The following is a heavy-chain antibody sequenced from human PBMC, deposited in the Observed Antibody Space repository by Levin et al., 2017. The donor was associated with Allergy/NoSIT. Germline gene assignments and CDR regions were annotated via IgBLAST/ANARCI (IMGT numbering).Heavy chain of an antibody. CDR2: IYYSGST. J-gene: IGHJ3*02. Sequence: PSETLSLTCTVSGGSISSYYWSWIRQPPGKGLEWIGYIYYSGSTNYNPSLKSRVTISVDTSKNQFSLKLSSVTAADTAVYYCAREYSSGWYHAFDIWGQGTMVTVSS. CDR3: AREYSSGWYHAFDI. D-gene: IGHD6-19*01. V-gene: IGHV4-59*01. CDR1: GGSISSYY.